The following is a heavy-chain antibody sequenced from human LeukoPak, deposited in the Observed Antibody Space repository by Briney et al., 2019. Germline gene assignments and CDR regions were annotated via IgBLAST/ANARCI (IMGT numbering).Heavy chain of an antibody. J-gene: IGHJ4*02. D-gene: IGHD3-9*01. CDR1: GFTFSNYA. CDR3: AKWGDYDILTGYYDSDY. Sequence: GGSLRLSCAASGFTFSNYAMSWVRQAPGKGREWVSAIFGSGSSTYYADSVKGRFTISRDNSKNTLYLQLNRLRAEDTAVYYCAKWGDYDILTGYYDSDYWGQGTLVTVSS. V-gene: IGHV3-23*01. CDR2: IFGSGSST.